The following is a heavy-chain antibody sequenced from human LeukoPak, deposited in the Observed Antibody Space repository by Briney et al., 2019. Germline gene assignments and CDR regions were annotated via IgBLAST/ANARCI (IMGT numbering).Heavy chain of an antibody. CDR1: GFTFSSYA. D-gene: IGHD1-1*01. CDR2: ISYDGSNK. J-gene: IGHJ5*02. V-gene: IGHV3-30-3*01. CDR3: AKGDNGGNWFDP. Sequence: GRSLRLSCAASGFTFSSYAMHWVRQAPGKGLEWVAVISYDGSNKYYADSVKGRFTISRDNSKNTLYLQMNSLRAEDTAVYYCAKGDNGGNWFDPWGQGTLVTVSS.